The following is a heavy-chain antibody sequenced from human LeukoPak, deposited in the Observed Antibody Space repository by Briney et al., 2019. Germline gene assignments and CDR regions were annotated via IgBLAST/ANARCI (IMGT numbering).Heavy chain of an antibody. CDR2: ISSSSSYI. CDR1: GFTFSSYS. D-gene: IGHD5-12*01. Sequence: GGSLRLSCAASGFTFSSYSMNWVRQAPGKGLEWVSSISSSSSYIYYADSVKGRFTISRDNAKNSLYLQMNSLRAEDTAVYYCARLRGFDAFDIWGQGTMVTVSP. J-gene: IGHJ3*02. CDR3: ARLRGFDAFDI. V-gene: IGHV3-21*01.